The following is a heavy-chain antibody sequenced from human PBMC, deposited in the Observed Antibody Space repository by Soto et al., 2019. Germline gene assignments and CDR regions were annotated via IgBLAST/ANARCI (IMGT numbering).Heavy chain of an antibody. J-gene: IGHJ4*02. V-gene: IGHV1-69*04. CDR3: ARDSSIGSTFSGYDAIDS. D-gene: IGHD5-12*01. Sequence: SVKVSCKASGGTFSTSTFTWVRQAPGQGLEWMGRTIPLLNVADYAQDFQGRLTITADKSTSTTYMELTSLTSKDTAVYYCARDSSIGSTFSGYDAIDSWGQGTLVPVSS. CDR1: GGTFSTST. CDR2: TIPLLNVA.